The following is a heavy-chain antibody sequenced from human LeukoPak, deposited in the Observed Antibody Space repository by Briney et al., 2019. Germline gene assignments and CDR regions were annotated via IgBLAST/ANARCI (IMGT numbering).Heavy chain of an antibody. V-gene: IGHV4-59*01. CDR1: GLSISTSD. CDR3: ARVLEYSDTLLAPESFYALDV. J-gene: IGHJ6*02. Sequence: PSETLSLTCTVSGLSISTSDSSWVGQTPGKGLEWGVDIFYSGNHNYNPSLNSRVTISVATSQNQFSLKPSSVTAADTAVYFWARVLEYSDTLLAPESFYALDVWGQGTPVTVSS. CDR2: IFYSGNH. D-gene: IGHD4-17*01.